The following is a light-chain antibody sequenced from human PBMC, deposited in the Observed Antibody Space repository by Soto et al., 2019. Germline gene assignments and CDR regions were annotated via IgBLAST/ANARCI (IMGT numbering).Light chain of an antibody. CDR3: MQALQSPFT. CDR2: LGS. CDR1: QSLLHINGDTY. J-gene: IGKJ3*01. Sequence: EIVMTQSPLSLPVTPGEPASISCRSSQSLLHINGDTYLDWYLQKPGQSPQLLIYLGSNRASGVPDRFNGSGSGTDFTLKISRVEAEDVGVYYCMQALQSPFTFGPGTKVDIK. V-gene: IGKV2-28*01.